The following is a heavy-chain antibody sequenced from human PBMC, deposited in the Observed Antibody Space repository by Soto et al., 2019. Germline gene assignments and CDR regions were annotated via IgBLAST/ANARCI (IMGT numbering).Heavy chain of an antibody. CDR3: AHEGWLLRIFDY. J-gene: IGHJ4*02. Sequence: QITLKESGPTLVKPTQTLTLTCTFSGFSLSTSGVGVGWIRQPPGKALEWLALIYWDDDKRYSPSLKRRLTITKDTSKNQVVLTMTNMDPVDTATYYCAHEGWLLRIFDYWGQGTLVTVSS. CDR2: IYWDDDK. D-gene: IGHD3-22*01. CDR1: GFSLSTSGVG. V-gene: IGHV2-5*02.